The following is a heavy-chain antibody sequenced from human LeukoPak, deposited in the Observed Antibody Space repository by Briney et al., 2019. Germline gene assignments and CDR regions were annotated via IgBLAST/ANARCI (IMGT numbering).Heavy chain of an antibody. CDR3: ARRAGAYSHPYDY. J-gene: IGHJ4*02. D-gene: IGHD4/OR15-4a*01. Sequence: TGGSLRLSCAASGFTFSTYGIHWVRQAPGKGLEWVAFIRYDGRNKYYADSVKGRFTISRDNSKNTLFLQMNSLRAEDTAVYYCARRAGAYSHPYDYWGQGTLVTVSS. V-gene: IGHV3-30*02. CDR1: GFTFSTYG. CDR2: IRYDGRNK.